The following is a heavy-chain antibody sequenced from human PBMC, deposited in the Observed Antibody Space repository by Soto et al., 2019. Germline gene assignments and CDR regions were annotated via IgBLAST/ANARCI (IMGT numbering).Heavy chain of an antibody. D-gene: IGHD6-19*01. CDR2: INHSGST. Sequence: SETLSLTCAVYGGSFSGYYWSWIRQPPGKGLEWIGDINHSGSTNYNPSLKSRVTISVDTSKNQFSLKLSSVTAADTAVYYCARRVSGWTFDYWGQGTLVTVSS. J-gene: IGHJ4*02. V-gene: IGHV4-34*01. CDR3: ARRVSGWTFDY. CDR1: GGSFSGYY.